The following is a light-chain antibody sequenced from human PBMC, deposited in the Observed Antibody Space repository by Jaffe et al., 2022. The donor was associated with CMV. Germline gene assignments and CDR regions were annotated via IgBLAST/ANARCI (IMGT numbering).Light chain of an antibody. CDR1: QGIGNS. J-gene: IGKJ4*01. CDR3: QYYGNAPLT. V-gene: IGKV1-27*01. Sequence: DIQMTQSPSSLSASVGDRVTLTCRASQGIGNSLAWYRQKPGEVPKVLIYAASTLQSGVPSRFSGSGSGTDFTLTISSLQPEDVATYFCQYYGNAPLTFGGGTKVEIK. CDR2: AAS.